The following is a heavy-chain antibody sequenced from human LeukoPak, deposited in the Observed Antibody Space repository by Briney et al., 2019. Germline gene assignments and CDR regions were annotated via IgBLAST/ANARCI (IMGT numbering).Heavy chain of an antibody. V-gene: IGHV4-59*01. J-gene: IGHJ4*02. CDR2: IYHSGST. CDR1: GGSMSSYY. D-gene: IGHD3-22*01. CDR3: ARHVVAVGFDY. Sequence: SETLSLTCSVSGGSMSSYYWSWIRQSPGKGLEWIGYIYHSGSTDYNSSLKSRVTISEDTSKKQFSLKVSSVTAADTAVYYCARHVVAVGFDYWGQGTLVTVSS.